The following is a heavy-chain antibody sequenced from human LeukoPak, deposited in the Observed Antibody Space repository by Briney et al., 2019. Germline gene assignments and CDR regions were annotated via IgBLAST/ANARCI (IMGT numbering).Heavy chain of an antibody. Sequence: GGSLRLSCAASGFTFSSYAVSWVRQAPGKGLEWVSAISGSGGSTYYAGSVKGRFTISRDNSKNTLYLQMNSLRAEDTAVYYCAKGGYSGYDYPRPFDYWGQGTLVTVSS. D-gene: IGHD5-12*01. CDR1: GFTFSSYA. V-gene: IGHV3-23*01. CDR3: AKGGYSGYDYPRPFDY. J-gene: IGHJ4*02. CDR2: ISGSGGST.